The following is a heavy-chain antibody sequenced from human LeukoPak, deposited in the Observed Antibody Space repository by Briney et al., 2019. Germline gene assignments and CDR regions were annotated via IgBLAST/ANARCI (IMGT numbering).Heavy chain of an antibody. CDR3: AADRHCRSTSCYPFNFDY. CDR1: GGTFSSYA. V-gene: IGHV1-69*04. J-gene: IGHJ4*02. CDR2: IIPILGIA. D-gene: IGHD2-2*01. Sequence: SVKVPCKASGGTFSSYAISWVRQAPGQGLEWMGRIIPILGIANYAQKFQGRVTITADKSTSTAYMELSSLRSEDTAVYYCAADRHCRSTSCYPFNFDYWGQGTLVTVSS.